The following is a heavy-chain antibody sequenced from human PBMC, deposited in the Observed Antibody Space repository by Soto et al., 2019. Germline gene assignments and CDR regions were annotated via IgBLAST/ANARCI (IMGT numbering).Heavy chain of an antibody. Sequence: SVKVSCKASGGTFNNYVINWVRQAPGQGLEWMGGLIPIFGTASYAQKFQGRVTITADKSTTTAYMELNSLRSEDTAVYYCAGRCDSTSCLAHFDYWGQGTLVT. V-gene: IGHV1-69*06. CDR3: AGRCDSTSCLAHFDY. CDR2: LIPIFGTA. J-gene: IGHJ4*02. CDR1: GGTFNNYV. D-gene: IGHD2-2*01.